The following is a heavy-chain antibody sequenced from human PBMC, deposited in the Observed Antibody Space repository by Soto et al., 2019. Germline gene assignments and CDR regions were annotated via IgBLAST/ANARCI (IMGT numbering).Heavy chain of an antibody. D-gene: IGHD3-16*01. V-gene: IGHV3-7*04. CDR2: VNQEGSDR. J-gene: IGHJ4*02. Sequence: EVQLVESGGGLVQPGGSLRLTCEVSGFTFRGSWMSWVRQAPGKGLEWVANVNQEGSDRYYVDSVKGRFTISRDNAKNSLYVQRDRLGAEETGVYYCARGGGNFDQWGQGTLVTVAS. CDR3: ARGGGNFDQ. CDR1: GFTFRGSW.